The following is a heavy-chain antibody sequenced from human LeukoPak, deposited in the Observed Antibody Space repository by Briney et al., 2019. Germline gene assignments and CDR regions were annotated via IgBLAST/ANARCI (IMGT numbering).Heavy chain of an antibody. CDR3: ASFGPTMTYYYDSSGYFSGESVDY. CDR1: GGSISSSSYS. V-gene: IGHV4-39*01. D-gene: IGHD3-22*01. CDR2: IYYSGST. Sequence: SETLSLTCTVSGGSISSSSYSWGWIRQPPGKGLEWIGSIYYSGSTYYNPSLKSRVTISVDTPKNQFSLKLSSVTAADTAVYYCASFGPTMTYYYDSSGYFSGESVDYWGQGTLVTVSS. J-gene: IGHJ4*02.